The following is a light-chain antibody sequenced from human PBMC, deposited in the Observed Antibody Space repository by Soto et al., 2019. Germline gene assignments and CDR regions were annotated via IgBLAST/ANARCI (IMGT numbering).Light chain of an antibody. CDR1: SSNIGAGSD. Sequence: QSVLTQPPSVSGATGQRVTISCTGSSSNIGAGSDVHWYQQLPGTAPKLLIYGNSNRPSGVPDRISGSKSGTSASLAITGLQAEDEADYYCQSYDSSLSGYVVFGGGTKLTVL. CDR2: GNS. J-gene: IGLJ2*01. V-gene: IGLV1-40*01. CDR3: QSYDSSLSGYVV.